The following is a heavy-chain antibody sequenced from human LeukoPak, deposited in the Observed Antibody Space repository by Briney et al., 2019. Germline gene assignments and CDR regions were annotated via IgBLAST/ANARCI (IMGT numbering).Heavy chain of an antibody. CDR2: IYHSGST. CDR3: ARATDCDILIFDY. D-gene: IGHD3-9*01. J-gene: IGHJ4*02. V-gene: IGHV4-38-2*02. CDR1: GYSISSGYY. Sequence: SETLSLTCTVSGYSISSGYYWGWIRQPPGKGLEWIGSIYHSGSTYYNPSLKSRVTISVDTSKNQFSLKLSSVTAADTAVYYCARATDCDILIFDYWGQGTLVTVSS.